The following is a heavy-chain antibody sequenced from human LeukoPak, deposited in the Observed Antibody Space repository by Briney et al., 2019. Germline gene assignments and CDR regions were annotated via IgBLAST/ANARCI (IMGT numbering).Heavy chain of an antibody. CDR2: IRYDGSNK. Sequence: GGSLRLSCVASGFTFSSYGMHWVRQAPGKGLEWVSFIRYDGSNKYYADSVKGRLTISRDNSKNTLYLQMNSLRAEDTAVYYCARGAYGSGSYGDNWFDPWGQGTLVTVSS. V-gene: IGHV3-30*02. CDR1: GFTFSSYG. D-gene: IGHD3-10*01. CDR3: ARGAYGSGSYGDNWFDP. J-gene: IGHJ5*02.